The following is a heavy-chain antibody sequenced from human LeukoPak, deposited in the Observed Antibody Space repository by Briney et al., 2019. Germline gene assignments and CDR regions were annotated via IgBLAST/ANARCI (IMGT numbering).Heavy chain of an antibody. CDR3: ARVEQWLVGSWFDP. D-gene: IGHD6-19*01. J-gene: IGHJ5*02. Sequence: ASVKVSCKASGYTFTSYGISWVRQAPGQGLEWMGWISAYNGNTNYAQKLQGRVTMPTDTSTSTAYMELRSLRSDDTAVYYCARVEQWLVGSWFDPWGQGTLVTVSS. CDR1: GYTFTSYG. CDR2: ISAYNGNT. V-gene: IGHV1-18*01.